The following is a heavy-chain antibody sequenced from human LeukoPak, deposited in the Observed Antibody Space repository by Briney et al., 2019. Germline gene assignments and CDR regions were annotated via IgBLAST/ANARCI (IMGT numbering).Heavy chain of an antibody. CDR1: GFTFSTYW. CDR2: IKQDGSEK. D-gene: IGHD3-3*01. V-gene: IGHV3-7*04. Sequence: GGYLRLSCAASGFTFSTYWMSWVRQAPGKGLEWVANIKQDGSEKYYVDSVKGRFTISKDNAKNSLYLQMDSLRAGDTAVYYCAREEWFFDYWGQGTLVTVSS. CDR3: AREEWFFDY. J-gene: IGHJ4*02.